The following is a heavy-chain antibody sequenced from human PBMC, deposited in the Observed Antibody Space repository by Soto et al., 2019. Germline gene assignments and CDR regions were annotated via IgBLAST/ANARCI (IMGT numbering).Heavy chain of an antibody. V-gene: IGHV3-53*04. D-gene: IGHD2-15*01. CDR1: GFTVSSNY. Sequence: EVQLVESGGGLVQPGGSLRLSCAASGFTVSSNYMSWVRQAPGKGLEWVSVIYSGGSTYYADSVKGRFTISRHNSKNTLYLQMNSLRAEDTAVYYCARAIGDCSGGSCYSPYYYYYMDVGGKGTTVTVSS. CDR3: ARAIGDCSGGSCYSPYYYYYMDV. CDR2: IYSGGST. J-gene: IGHJ6*03.